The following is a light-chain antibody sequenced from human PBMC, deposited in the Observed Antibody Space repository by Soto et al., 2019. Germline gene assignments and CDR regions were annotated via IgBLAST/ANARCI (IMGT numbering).Light chain of an antibody. CDR1: QSVSSY. V-gene: IGKV3-11*01. CDR2: DTS. CDR3: QQRQYWPPIT. Sequence: EIVMTQSPATLSVSPGERATLSCRASQSVSSYLAWYQQKPGQAPRLLIYDTSNRATGVPARFSGSGSGTDFTLTISSLVPEDCAIYYCQQRQYWPPITFGQGTRLEIK. J-gene: IGKJ5*01.